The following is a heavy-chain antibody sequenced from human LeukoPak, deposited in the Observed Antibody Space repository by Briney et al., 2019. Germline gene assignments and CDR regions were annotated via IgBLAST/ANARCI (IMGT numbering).Heavy chain of an antibody. J-gene: IGHJ4*02. CDR1: GFTFSSYV. V-gene: IGHV3-23*01. CDR2: ISGNGRST. Sequence: PGGSLRLSCAASGFTFSSYVMTWVRQAPGKGLEWVSGISGNGRSTYYADSVKGRFTISRDKSKNTLYLQMNSLRAEDTAVYYCAKLIMGATFDYWGQGTLVTVSS. CDR3: AKLIMGATFDY. D-gene: IGHD1-26*01.